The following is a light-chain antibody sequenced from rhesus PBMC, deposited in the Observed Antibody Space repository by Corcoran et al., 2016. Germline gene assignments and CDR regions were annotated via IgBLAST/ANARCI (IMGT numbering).Light chain of an antibody. CDR1: QDINNF. J-gene: IGKJ4*01. Sequence: DIQMTQSPSSLSASVGDRVNITCRASQDINNFLSWYQQKPGKPPKPLIYYASNLETGVPSRFSGSRSGTDYTLTIRSLQPKDIATYYCQQYYNSPLAFGGGTKVEI. CDR3: QQYYNSPLA. V-gene: IGKV1-66*01. CDR2: YAS.